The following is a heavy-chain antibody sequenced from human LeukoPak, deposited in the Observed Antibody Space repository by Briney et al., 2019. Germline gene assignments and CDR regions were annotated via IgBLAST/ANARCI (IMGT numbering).Heavy chain of an antibody. J-gene: IGHJ6*03. V-gene: IGHV4-39*07. CDR1: GGSISSGSYY. D-gene: IGHD5-24*01. CDR3: ASTRDGYNYFSYYYYMDV. Sequence: PSETLSLTCTVSGGSISSGSYYWSWIRQPAGKGLEWIGSIYYSGSTYYNPSLKSRVTISVDTSKNQFSLKLSSVTAADTAVYYCASTRDGYNYFSYYYYMDVWGKGTTVTVSS. CDR2: IYYSGST.